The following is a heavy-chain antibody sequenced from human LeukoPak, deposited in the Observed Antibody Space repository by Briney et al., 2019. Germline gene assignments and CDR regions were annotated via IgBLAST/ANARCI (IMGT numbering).Heavy chain of an antibody. D-gene: IGHD3-22*01. J-gene: IGHJ4*02. CDR3: AVMHRYYDGSGYWVQ. V-gene: IGHV3-23*01. Sequence: GGSLRLSCAASGFTFGSYAMSWVRQAPGKGLEWVSGISTSGGTTSYAESVKGRFTVSRDNPRNTLYMEMSSLRDEDTAVYYCAVMHRYYDGSGYWVQWGQGTLVTVSS. CDR1: GFTFGSYA. CDR2: ISTSGGTT.